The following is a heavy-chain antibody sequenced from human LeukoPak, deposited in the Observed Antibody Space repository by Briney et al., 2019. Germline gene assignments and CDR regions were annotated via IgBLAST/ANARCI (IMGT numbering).Heavy chain of an antibody. Sequence: GGSLRLSCAASEFTFTNYWMHWVRQAPGEGLVWVSRIDNDGSDSIYADSVKGRFTISRDNAKNTVYLQMNGLRADDTAVYYCASQSRVVIPDYWGQGTLVTVSS. J-gene: IGHJ4*02. CDR1: EFTFTNYW. V-gene: IGHV3-74*01. D-gene: IGHD3-16*02. CDR2: IDNDGSDS. CDR3: ASQSRVVIPDY.